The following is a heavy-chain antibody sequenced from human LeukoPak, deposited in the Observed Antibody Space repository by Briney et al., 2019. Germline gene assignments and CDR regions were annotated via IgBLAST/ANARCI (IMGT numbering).Heavy chain of an antibody. CDR3: ARDGYIVGATTDWFDP. J-gene: IGHJ5*02. Sequence: KPGGSLRLSCAASGFTFSDYYMSWIRQAPGKGLEWVTYISSSGSTIYYPDPVKGRFTISRDNAKNSLYLQMNSLRAEDTAVYYCARDGYIVGATTDWFDPWGQGTLVTVSS. V-gene: IGHV3-11*01. CDR1: GFTFSDYY. D-gene: IGHD1-26*01. CDR2: ISSSGSTI.